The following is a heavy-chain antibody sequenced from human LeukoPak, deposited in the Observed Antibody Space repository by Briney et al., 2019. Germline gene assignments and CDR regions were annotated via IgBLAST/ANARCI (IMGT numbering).Heavy chain of an antibody. CDR3: ARDHWSDDYVWGSYGY. CDR2: ISAYNGNT. D-gene: IGHD3-16*01. CDR1: GYTFTSYG. V-gene: IGHV1-18*01. J-gene: IGHJ4*02. Sequence: ASVKVSCKASGYTFTSYGIGWVRQAPGQGLEWMGWISAYNGNTNYAQKLQGRVTMTTDTSKSTAYMELRSLRSDDTAVYYCARDHWSDDYVWGSYGYWGQGTLVTVSS.